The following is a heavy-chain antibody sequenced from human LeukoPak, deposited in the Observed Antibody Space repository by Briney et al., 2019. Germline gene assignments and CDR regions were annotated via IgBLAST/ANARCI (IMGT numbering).Heavy chain of an antibody. D-gene: IGHD2-2*01. J-gene: IGHJ4*02. Sequence: GGSLRLSCAASGFTFSSYAMSWVRQAPGKGREWVSAISGSGGSTYYADSVKGRFTISRDNSKNTLYLQMNSLRAEDTTVYYCAKETYCSSTSCSRPDYWGQGTLVTVPS. CDR3: AKETYCSSTSCSRPDY. V-gene: IGHV3-23*01. CDR1: GFTFSSYA. CDR2: ISGSGGST.